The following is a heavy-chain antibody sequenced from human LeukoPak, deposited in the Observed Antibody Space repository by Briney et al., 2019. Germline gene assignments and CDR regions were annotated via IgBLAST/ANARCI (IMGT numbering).Heavy chain of an antibody. Sequence: PGGSLRLSCAASGFTFSSYWMSWVRQPPGKGLEWVANINQAGSEKYYVDSVKGRFTISRDNAKNSLYLQMNSLRAEDTAVYYCARDLALWFDYWGQGYLVTVLS. J-gene: IGHJ5*01. CDR2: INQAGSEK. CDR3: ARDLALWFDY. CDR1: GFTFSSYW. V-gene: IGHV3-7*04.